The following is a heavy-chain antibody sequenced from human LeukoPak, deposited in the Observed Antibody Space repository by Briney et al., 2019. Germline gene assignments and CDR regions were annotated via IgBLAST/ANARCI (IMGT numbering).Heavy chain of an antibody. V-gene: IGHV1-2*02. Sequence: ASVKVSCKASAYTFTGYYMHWVRQAPGQGLEWMGWINPNSGATNIAQRFRDRVTMTRDTSLSTAYMELRWLRSDDTALYYCARDNGGEQFASLFDYWGQGTLVTVSS. CDR3: ARDNGGEQFASLFDY. D-gene: IGHD2-8*01. CDR1: AYTFTGYY. CDR2: INPNSGAT. J-gene: IGHJ4*02.